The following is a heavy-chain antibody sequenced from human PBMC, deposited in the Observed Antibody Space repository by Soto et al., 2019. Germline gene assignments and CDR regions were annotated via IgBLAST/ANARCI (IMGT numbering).Heavy chain of an antibody. V-gene: IGHV4-31*03. D-gene: IGHD7-27*01. CDR1: GDSIRGGGHY. CDR2: VYHSGST. CDR3: ARDTGLAPTVWGY. J-gene: IGHJ4*03. Sequence: QVQLQESGPGLVKPSQTLSLTCSVSGDSIRGGGHYWNWIRQFPGKGLEWIGYVYHSGSTHYNPSLRGRLTISIDTSKNQFSLRLISVTAADTALYYCARDTGLAPTVWGYWGHGTQDTVSS.